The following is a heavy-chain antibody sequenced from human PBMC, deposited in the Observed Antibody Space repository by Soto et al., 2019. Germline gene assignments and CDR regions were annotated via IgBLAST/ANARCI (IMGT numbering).Heavy chain of an antibody. CDR2: LYSSGST. J-gene: IGHJ3*01. Sequence: VGSLRLSCAASGFTFTDNDMNCVRQAPGKGLEWVSLLYSSGSTYYADSVKGRFTISRDNSNNTLYLQMSSLRAEDTAVYYCAARPFLPGATWGQGTMVTV. CDR3: AARPFLPGAT. V-gene: IGHV3-53*01. D-gene: IGHD3-10*01. CDR1: GFTFTDND.